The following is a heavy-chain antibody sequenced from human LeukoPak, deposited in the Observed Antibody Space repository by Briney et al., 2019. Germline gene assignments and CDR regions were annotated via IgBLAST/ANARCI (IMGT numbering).Heavy chain of an antibody. CDR3: ARDMVGATYYYYYYGMDV. V-gene: IGHV3-11*01. D-gene: IGHD1-26*01. CDR2: ISSSGSTI. Sequence: GGSLRLSCAASGFTFRDYYMSWIRQAPGKGLEWVSYISSSGSTIYYADSVKGRFTISRDNAKNSLYLQMNSLRAEDTAVYYCARDMVGATYYYYYYGMDVWGQGTTVTVSS. CDR1: GFTFRDYY. J-gene: IGHJ6*02.